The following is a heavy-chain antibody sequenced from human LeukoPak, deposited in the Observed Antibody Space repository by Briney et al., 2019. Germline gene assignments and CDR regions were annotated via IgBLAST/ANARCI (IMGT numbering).Heavy chain of an antibody. D-gene: IGHD5-12*01. V-gene: IGHV3-66*01. J-gene: IGHJ4*02. CDR2: IYSGGST. CDR3: ARGPSGYHST. Sequence: NPGGSLRLSCAASGFTFNTYGMTWVRQAPGKGLEWVSLIYSGGSTYYADSVKGRFTISRDNSKNTLYLQMNSLRAEDTAVYYCARGPSGYHSTRGQGTLVTVSS. CDR1: GFTFNTYG.